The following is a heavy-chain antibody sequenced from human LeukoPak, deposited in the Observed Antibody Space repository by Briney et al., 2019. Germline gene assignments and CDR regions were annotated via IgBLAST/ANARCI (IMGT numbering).Heavy chain of an antibody. CDR2: THSTGAT. CDR1: GGFITNYY. CDR3: AGHGYDDDDLSLT. J-gene: IGHJ5*02. V-gene: IGHV4-59*08. Sequence: SETLSLTCTVAGGFITNYYWDWIRQPPRSGLEWDGYTHSTGATTYNPSLKSRVTMSIDTSKKQFSLKVTSVTAADTAVYYCAGHGYDDDDLSLTWGQGTLVTVSS. D-gene: IGHD3-16*01.